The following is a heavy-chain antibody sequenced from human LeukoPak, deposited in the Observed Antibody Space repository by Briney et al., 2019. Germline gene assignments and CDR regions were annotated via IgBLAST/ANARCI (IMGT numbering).Heavy chain of an antibody. CDR1: GGSISSSSYY. J-gene: IGHJ5*02. V-gene: IGHV4-39*07. Sequence: SETLSLTCTVSGGSISSSSYYWGWIRQPPGKGLEWIGDIFYTGSSYYHPSLKSRVTISVDTSKNQFSLKLSSVTAADTAVYYCARDIGDYYGSGSYYINWFDPWGQGTLVTVSS. CDR2: IFYTGSS. CDR3: ARDIGDYYGSGSYYINWFDP. D-gene: IGHD3-10*01.